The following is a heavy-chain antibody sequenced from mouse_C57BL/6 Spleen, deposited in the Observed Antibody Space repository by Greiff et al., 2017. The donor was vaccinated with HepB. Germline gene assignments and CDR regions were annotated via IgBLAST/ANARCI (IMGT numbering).Heavy chain of an antibody. Sequence: QVQLQQSGPELVKPGASVKISCKASGYSFTSYYIHWVKQRPGQGLEWIGWIYPGSGNTKYNETFKGKATLTADTSSSTAYMQLSSLTSEDSAVYYCARGEWRAWFAYWGQGTLVTVSA. CDR2: IYPGSGNT. V-gene: IGHV1-66*01. CDR3: ARGEWRAWFAY. CDR1: GYSFTSYY. J-gene: IGHJ3*01.